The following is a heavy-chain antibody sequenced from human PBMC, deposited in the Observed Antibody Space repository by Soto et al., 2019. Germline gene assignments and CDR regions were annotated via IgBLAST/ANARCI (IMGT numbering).Heavy chain of an antibody. CDR2: IWYDGGNK. J-gene: IGHJ6*02. CDR3: ARDVTVTTSSYYYYGMDV. CDR1: GFTFSSYA. Sequence: QVQLVESGGGVVQPGKSLRLSCVASGFTFSSYAIHWVRQAPGTGLEWMAVIWYDGGNKYYADSVKGRFTISRDNSKNTLYLQMDSLRAEDTAVYYCARDVTVTTSSYYYYGMDVWGQGTTVTVSS. V-gene: IGHV3-33*01. D-gene: IGHD4-17*01.